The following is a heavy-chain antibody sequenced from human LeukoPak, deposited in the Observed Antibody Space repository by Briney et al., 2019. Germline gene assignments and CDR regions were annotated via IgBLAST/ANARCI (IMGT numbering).Heavy chain of an antibody. V-gene: IGHV5-51*01. CDR3: ARQIPAADDYYYYYMDV. D-gene: IGHD2-2*01. CDR2: IYPGDSDT. J-gene: IGHJ6*03. CDR1: GYSFTSYW. Sequence: GESLKISCKGSGYSFTSYWIGWVRQMPGKGLEWMGIIYPGDSDTRYSPSFQGQVTISADKSISTAYLQWSSLKASDTAMYYCARQIPAADDYYYYYMDVWGKGTTVTVSS.